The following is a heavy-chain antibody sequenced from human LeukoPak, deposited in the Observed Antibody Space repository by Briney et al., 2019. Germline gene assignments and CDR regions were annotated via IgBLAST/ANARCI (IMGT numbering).Heavy chain of an antibody. J-gene: IGHJ3*02. CDR2: ISGSGGNT. CDR1: GFTFSSYA. D-gene: IGHD2-2*03. Sequence: GGSLRLSCGASGFTFSSYAMSWVRQAPGKGLEWVSGISGSGGNTYYADSVKGRFAISRDNSKNTLYLQVNSLRPEDAALYFCATVDDLDAFGIWGQGTLVTVSS. CDR3: ATVDDLDAFGI. V-gene: IGHV3-23*01.